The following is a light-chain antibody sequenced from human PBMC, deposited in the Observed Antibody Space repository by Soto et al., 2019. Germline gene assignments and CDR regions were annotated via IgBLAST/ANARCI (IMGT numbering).Light chain of an antibody. CDR2: WAS. V-gene: IGKV4-1*01. J-gene: IGKJ4*01. CDR3: QQYYITPVT. Sequence: DIVMTQSPDSLAVSLGERSTINCQSSQSILYSSNNKNYLAWYQQKPGQPPRLLIYWASTRESGVPDRFSGSGSGTDFTLTIRSLQAEDVAVYYCQQYYITPVTLAGGTKVDI. CDR1: QSILYSSNNKNY.